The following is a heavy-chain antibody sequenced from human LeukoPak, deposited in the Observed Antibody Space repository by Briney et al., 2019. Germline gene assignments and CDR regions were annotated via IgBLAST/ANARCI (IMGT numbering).Heavy chain of an antibody. V-gene: IGHV3-20*04. CDR2: INWNGGST. D-gene: IGHD6-13*01. CDR1: GFTVSSNY. Sequence: GGSLRLSCAASGFTVSSNYMSWVRQAPGKGLEWVSGINWNGGSTGYADSVKGRFTISRDNAKNSLYLQMNSLRAEDTALYYCARGTFRDSSSWYEGWYFDYWGQGTLVTVSS. J-gene: IGHJ4*02. CDR3: ARGTFRDSSSWYEGWYFDY.